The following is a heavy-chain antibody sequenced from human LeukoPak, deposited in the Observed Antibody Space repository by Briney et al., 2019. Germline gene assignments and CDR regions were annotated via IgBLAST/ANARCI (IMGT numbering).Heavy chain of an antibody. CDR1: GGSISSSSYY. Sequence: SETLSLTCTVSGGSISSSSYYWGWIHQPPGKGLEWIGSIYYSGSTYYNPSLKSRVTISVDTSKNQFSLKLSSVTAADTAVYYCARLGGFYGSGSYYNPHFDYWGQGTLVTVSS. CDR2: IYYSGST. J-gene: IGHJ4*02. CDR3: ARLGGFYGSGSYYNPHFDY. V-gene: IGHV4-39*01. D-gene: IGHD3-10*01.